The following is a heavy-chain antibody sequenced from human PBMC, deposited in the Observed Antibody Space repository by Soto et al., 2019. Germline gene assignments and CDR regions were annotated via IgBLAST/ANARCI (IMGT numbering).Heavy chain of an antibody. CDR3: VQTRIAVRALMGYYYGMDV. CDR2: ISTDGRST. D-gene: IGHD3-10*01. V-gene: IGHV3-64D*06. CDR1: GFTFSDFA. Sequence: PGGSLRLSCSASGFTFSDFAMNWVRQAPGKGLEYVSAISTDGRSTYSVDSVRGRFTMSRDNSKNTLYLQMTSLRPDDTGVYYCVQTRIAVRALMGYYYGMDVWGLGATVTVSS. J-gene: IGHJ6*02.